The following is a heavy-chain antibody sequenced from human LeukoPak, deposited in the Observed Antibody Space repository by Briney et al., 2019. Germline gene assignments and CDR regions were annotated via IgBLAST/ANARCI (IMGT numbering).Heavy chain of an antibody. Sequence: GGSLRLSCAASGFTFSSYGMHWVRQAPGKGLEWVAFIRYDGSNKYYADSVKGRFTISRDNSKNTLYLQMNSQRTEDTAVYYCARMSSVRGALEGYWGQGTLVTVSS. CDR1: GFTFSSYG. J-gene: IGHJ4*02. D-gene: IGHD3-10*01. V-gene: IGHV3-30*02. CDR2: IRYDGSNK. CDR3: ARMSSVRGALEGY.